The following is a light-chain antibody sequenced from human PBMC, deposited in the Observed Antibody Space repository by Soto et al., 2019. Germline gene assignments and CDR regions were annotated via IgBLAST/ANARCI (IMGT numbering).Light chain of an antibody. Sequence: QSALTQPASVSGSPGQSITISCTGTSSDVGGYKYVSWYQQHPDKAPKLIIFEVSKRPSGVSNRFSGSKSGNTASLTISGLQAEDEADYYCCSYAGSSTGVFGGGTKLTVL. CDR3: CSYAGSSTGV. V-gene: IGLV2-23*02. CDR1: SSDVGGYKY. J-gene: IGLJ3*02. CDR2: EVS.